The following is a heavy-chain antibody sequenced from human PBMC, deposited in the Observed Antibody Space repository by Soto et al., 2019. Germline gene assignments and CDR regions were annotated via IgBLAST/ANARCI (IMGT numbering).Heavy chain of an antibody. D-gene: IGHD1-1*01. CDR2: TYYRSKWHN. V-gene: IGHV6-1*01. Sequence: PXQALSLTFAISGDSVSPKSAAWNWIRHSPSRGLEWLGRTYYRSKWHNDYAVSVKSRITINPDTSKNQFSLQLNSVTPEDTAVYYCAKMEDWGQGTLVTVSS. CDR1: GDSVSPKSAA. CDR3: AKMED. J-gene: IGHJ4*02.